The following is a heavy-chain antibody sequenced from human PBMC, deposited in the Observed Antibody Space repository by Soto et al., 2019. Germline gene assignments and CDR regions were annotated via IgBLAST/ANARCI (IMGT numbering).Heavy chain of an antibody. Sequence: QVQLVESGGGVVQPGRSLRLSCAASGFTFSSYAMHWVRQAPGKGLEWVAVISYDGSNKYYADSVKGRFTISRDNSKNRLYLQMNSLRAEDTAVYYCAREDCSGGSCYSNQDVYYFDYGGQGTLVTVSS. J-gene: IGHJ4*02. CDR2: ISYDGSNK. V-gene: IGHV3-30-3*01. CDR3: AREDCSGGSCYSNQDVYYFDY. D-gene: IGHD2-15*01. CDR1: GFTFSSYA.